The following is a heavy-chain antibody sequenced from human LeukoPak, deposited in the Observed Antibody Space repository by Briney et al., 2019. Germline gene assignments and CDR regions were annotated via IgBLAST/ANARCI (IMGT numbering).Heavy chain of an antibody. CDR1: GGSISNYD. CDR3: ARQGVATAIDY. J-gene: IGHJ4*02. D-gene: IGHD2-21*02. CDR2: ISASGDT. V-gene: IGHV4-4*07. Sequence: PSETLSLTCTVSGGSISNYDWSWIRQPAGKGLEWIGRISASGDTNYNPSLKSRVTMSVDTSMNLFALKLSSVTAADTAVYYCARQGVATAIDYWGQGTLVTVSS.